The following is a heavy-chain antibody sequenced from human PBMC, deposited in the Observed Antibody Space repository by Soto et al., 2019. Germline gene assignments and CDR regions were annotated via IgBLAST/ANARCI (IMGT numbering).Heavy chain of an antibody. Sequence: SCTASGFTFGDYAMSWFRQAPGKGLEWVGFIRSKAYGGTTEYAASVKGRFTISRDDSKSIAYLQMNSLKTEDTAVYYCARDDAYWYSSYYYYGMDVWGQGTTVTVSS. V-gene: IGHV3-49*03. CDR3: ARDDAYWYSSYYYYGMDV. CDR2: IRSKAYGGTT. D-gene: IGHD2-8*02. J-gene: IGHJ6*02. CDR1: GFTFGDYA.